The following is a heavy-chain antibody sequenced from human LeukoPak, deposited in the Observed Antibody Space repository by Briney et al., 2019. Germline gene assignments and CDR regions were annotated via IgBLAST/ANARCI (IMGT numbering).Heavy chain of an antibody. D-gene: IGHD4-23*01. CDR3: ARGGGNSDYYYYYMAV. CDR2: IIPIFGTA. CDR1: GGTFSSYA. V-gene: IGHV1-69*05. Sequence: ASVKVSCKASGGTFSSYAISWVRQAPGQGLEWMGGIIPIFGTANYAQKFQGRVTITTDESTSTAYMELSSLRSEDAAVYYCARGGGNSDYYYYYMAVWAKGPRSLSP. J-gene: IGHJ6*03.